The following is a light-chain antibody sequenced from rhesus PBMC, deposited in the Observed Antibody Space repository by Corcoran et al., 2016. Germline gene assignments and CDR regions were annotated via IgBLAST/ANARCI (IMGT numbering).Light chain of an antibody. CDR2: GAP. Sequence: EIVMTQSPATLALSPGERATLPCSASQSVSSYLAWYQQKPGQAPRLPIYGAPSRATGIPDRFSGSGSGTELTLTILSLEPEDVGVYFCLQSSNWPLAFGGWTKVEIK. J-gene: IGKJ4*01. CDR3: LQSSNWPLA. V-gene: IGKV3-24*04. CDR1: QSVSSY.